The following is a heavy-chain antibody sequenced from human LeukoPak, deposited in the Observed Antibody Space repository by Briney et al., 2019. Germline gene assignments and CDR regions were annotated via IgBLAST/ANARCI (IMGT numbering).Heavy chain of an antibody. CDR3: ARGVGWELPDY. CDR2: IYYSGST. D-gene: IGHD1-26*01. V-gene: IGHV4-59*01. Sequence: PSETLSLTCTVSGGSISSYYWSWIRQPPGKGLEWIGYIYYSGSTNYNPSLKSRVTISVDTSKNQFSLKLSSVTAADTAVYYCARGVGWELPDYWGQGTLVTVSS. J-gene: IGHJ4*02. CDR1: GGSISSYY.